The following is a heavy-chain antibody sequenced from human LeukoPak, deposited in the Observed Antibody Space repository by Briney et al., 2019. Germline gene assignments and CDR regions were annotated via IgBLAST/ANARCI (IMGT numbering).Heavy chain of an antibody. Sequence: PGGSLRLSCAASGFTFSTTAMSWVRQAPGKGLEWVSAISASGDGTFYADSVKGRFTVSRDNSKNTLFLQMNSLRAEDTAIYYCAKERDYGPADYWGQGTLVTVSS. CDR3: AKERDYGPADY. CDR2: ISASGDGT. D-gene: IGHD4/OR15-4a*01. V-gene: IGHV3-23*01. J-gene: IGHJ4*02. CDR1: GFTFSTTA.